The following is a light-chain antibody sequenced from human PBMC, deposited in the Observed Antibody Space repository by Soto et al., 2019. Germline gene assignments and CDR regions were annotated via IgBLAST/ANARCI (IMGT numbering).Light chain of an antibody. Sequence: DIQMTQSTSTLSASVGDGVTITCRASQSISSWLAWYQQKPGKAPKLLIYKASSLESGVPSRFSGSGSGTEFTLTISSLQPDDFATYYCQQYNSLWTFGQGTKVDIK. CDR2: KAS. J-gene: IGKJ1*01. CDR3: QQYNSLWT. V-gene: IGKV1-5*03. CDR1: QSISSW.